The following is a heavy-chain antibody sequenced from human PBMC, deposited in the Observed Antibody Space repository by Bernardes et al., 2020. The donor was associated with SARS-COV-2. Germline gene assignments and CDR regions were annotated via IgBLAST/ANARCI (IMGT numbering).Heavy chain of an antibody. Sequence: SEPLSLTCAVYGGSFSGYYWSWIRQPPGKGLEWIGEINHSGSTNYNPSLKSRVTISVDTSKNQFSLKLSSVTAADTAVYYCARVCREQQLHNGGTQNWFDPWGQGTLVTVSS. CDR2: INHSGST. D-gene: IGHD6-13*01. CDR1: GGSFSGYY. J-gene: IGHJ5*02. CDR3: ARVCREQQLHNGGTQNWFDP. V-gene: IGHV4-34*01.